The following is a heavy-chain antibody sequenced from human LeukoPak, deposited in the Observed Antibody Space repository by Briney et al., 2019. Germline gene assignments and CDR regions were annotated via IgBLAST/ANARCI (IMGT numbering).Heavy chain of an antibody. CDR2: IYYTGST. D-gene: IGHD3-3*02. V-gene: IGHV4-59*08. CDR3: ARHISGAATLD. J-gene: IGHJ4*02. CDR1: GGSMSNYY. Sequence: SETLSLTCTVYGGSMSNYYGSWIRQRPGKGLEWIAYIYYTGSTYYNPSLKSRVTMSVDTSKNQFSLSLSSVTAADTAIYYCARHISGAATLDWGQGTLVTVSS.